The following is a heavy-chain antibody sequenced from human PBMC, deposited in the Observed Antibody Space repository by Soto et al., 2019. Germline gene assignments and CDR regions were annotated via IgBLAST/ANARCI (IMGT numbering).Heavy chain of an antibody. CDR1: GGSISSSSYY. CDR3: AVVVAATGDYYYYYGMDV. CDR2: IYYSGST. Sequence: QLQLQESGPGLVKPSETLSLTCTVSGGSISSSSYYWGWIRQPPGKGLEWIGSIYYSGSTYYNPSLKSRVTIAVDSPKNQFSLKLSSVTAADTAVYYCAVVVAATGDYYYYYGMDVWGQGTTVTVSS. V-gene: IGHV4-39*01. J-gene: IGHJ6*02. D-gene: IGHD2-15*01.